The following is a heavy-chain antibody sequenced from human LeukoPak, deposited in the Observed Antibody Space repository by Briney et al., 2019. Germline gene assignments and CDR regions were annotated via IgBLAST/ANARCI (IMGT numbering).Heavy chain of an antibody. V-gene: IGHV4-4*07. Sequence: SETLSLTCSFSGGSISSYYWSWIRQPARKGLEWIGRIHTSGSTNYNPSLKSRVTMSVDTSKNQFSLKLKSVTAAGTAVYYCARDEYYYGSGSYRYDYWGQGTLVTVSS. CDR3: ARDEYYYGSGSYRYDY. CDR2: IHTSGST. CDR1: GGSISSYY. J-gene: IGHJ4*02. D-gene: IGHD3-10*01.